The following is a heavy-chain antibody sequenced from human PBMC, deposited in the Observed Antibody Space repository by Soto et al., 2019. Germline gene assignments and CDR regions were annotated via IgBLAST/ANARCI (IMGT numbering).Heavy chain of an antibody. CDR3: ARGRGMGYSTTWNIYWYYNMDV. Sequence: QVQLVQSGAEVKKPGSSVRVSCKASGGTFSSYAITWVRQAPGQGLEWMGGIITIFGTTNYAQQFQGRVTITADDSTHTAYMERSSLRSEDTAVYYCARGRGMGYSTTWNIYWYYNMDVWGQGTSVTVSS. CDR1: GGTFSSYA. V-gene: IGHV1-69*01. CDR2: IITIFGTT. J-gene: IGHJ6*02. D-gene: IGHD1-1*01.